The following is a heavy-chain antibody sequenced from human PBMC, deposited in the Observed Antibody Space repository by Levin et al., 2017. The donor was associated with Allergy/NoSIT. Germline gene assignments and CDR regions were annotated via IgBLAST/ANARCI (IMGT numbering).Heavy chain of an antibody. V-gene: IGHV3-30*18. Sequence: GGSLRLSCAAAGFTFSSHGMHWVRQVPGKGLEWVAAISYDGSKKYFIDSVKGRFTISRDNSKNTVYLRMNSLRADDTAVYYCAKDYEWLGDRYMDVWGKGTTVTV. D-gene: IGHD3-10*01. J-gene: IGHJ6*03. CDR2: ISYDGSKK. CDR1: GFTFSSHG. CDR3: AKDYEWLGDRYMDV.